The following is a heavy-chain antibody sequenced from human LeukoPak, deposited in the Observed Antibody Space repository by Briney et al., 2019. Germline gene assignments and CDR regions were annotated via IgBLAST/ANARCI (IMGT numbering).Heavy chain of an antibody. Sequence: ASVKVSCKAPEGTLTSYALSWVRQAPGQGLEWMGGIIPIFGTANYAQKFQGRVTITTDESTSTAYMELSGLRSEDTAVYYCARGDSSSSYMDVWGKGTTVTVSS. D-gene: IGHD3-22*01. CDR2: IIPIFGTA. CDR1: EGTLTSYA. CDR3: ARGDSSSSYMDV. J-gene: IGHJ6*03. V-gene: IGHV1-69*05.